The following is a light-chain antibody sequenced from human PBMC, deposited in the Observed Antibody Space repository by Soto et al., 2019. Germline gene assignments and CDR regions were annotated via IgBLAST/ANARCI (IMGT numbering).Light chain of an antibody. CDR1: SGHSTYA. CDR3: QTWGTGIRV. Sequence: QAVVTQSPSASASLGASVKLTCTLSSGHSTYAIAWHQQQPEKGPRYLMKINSDGSHNKGDGIPDRFSGSRSGAERSLTISSLQSEDEADYYCQTWGTGIRVFGGGTKLTVL. CDR2: INSDGSH. J-gene: IGLJ3*02. V-gene: IGLV4-69*02.